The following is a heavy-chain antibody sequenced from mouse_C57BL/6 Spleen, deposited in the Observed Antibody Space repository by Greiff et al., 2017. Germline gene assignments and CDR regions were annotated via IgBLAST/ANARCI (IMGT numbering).Heavy chain of an antibody. J-gene: IGHJ2*01. V-gene: IGHV5-16*01. CDR2: INYDGSST. D-gene: IGHD1-1*01. CDR3: ARDRYYGRGAGLDY. Sequence: DVKLVESEGGLVQPGSSMKLSCTASGFTFSDYYMAWVRQVPEKGLEWVANINYDGSSTYYLDSLKSRFIISRDNAKNILYLQMSSLKSEDTATYYCARDRYYGRGAGLDYWGQGTTLTVSS. CDR1: GFTFSDYY.